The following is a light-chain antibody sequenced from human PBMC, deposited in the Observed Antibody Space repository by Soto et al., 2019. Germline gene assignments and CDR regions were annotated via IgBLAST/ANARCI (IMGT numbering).Light chain of an antibody. V-gene: IGLV2-14*01. CDR1: SSDVGGYNY. CDR2: DVS. CDR3: SSYTSSSSYV. J-gene: IGLJ1*01. Sequence: QSALTQPASVSGSPGQSITISCTGTSSDVGGYNYVSWYQQHPGKAPNLMIYDVSNRPSGVSNRFSGSKSGNTASLTISGLQAEDEADYYGSSYTSSSSYVFGTGTKVTVL.